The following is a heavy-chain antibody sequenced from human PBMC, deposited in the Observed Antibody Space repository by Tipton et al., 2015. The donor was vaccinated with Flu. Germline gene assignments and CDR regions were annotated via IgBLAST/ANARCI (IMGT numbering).Heavy chain of an antibody. CDR2: ISSSSSYI. CDR3: ARGTRAGGYSYGSNWFDP. J-gene: IGHJ5*02. V-gene: IGHV3-21*01. CDR1: GFTFSSYS. Sequence: LSLTCAASGFTFSSYSMNWVRQAPGKGLEWVSSISSSSSYIYYADSVKGRFTISRDNAKNSLYLQMNSLRAEDTAVYYCARGTRAGGYSYGSNWFDPWGQGTLVTVSS. D-gene: IGHD5-18*01.